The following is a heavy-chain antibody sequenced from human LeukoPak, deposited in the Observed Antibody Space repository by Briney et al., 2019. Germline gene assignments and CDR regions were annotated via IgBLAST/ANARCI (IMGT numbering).Heavy chain of an antibody. CDR1: GFTFSSYS. CDR2: IISGNTDI. D-gene: IGHD2-2*01. V-gene: IGHV3-21*01. CDR3: VRDFEYQLLFDY. J-gene: IGHJ4*02. Sequence: GGSLRLSCAASGFTFSSYSMSWVRQAPGKGLKWVSSIISGNTDIYYADSVKGRFTISRDNAKNSLYLQMHSLRAEDTAVYYCVRDFEYQLLFDYWAQGTLVTVSS.